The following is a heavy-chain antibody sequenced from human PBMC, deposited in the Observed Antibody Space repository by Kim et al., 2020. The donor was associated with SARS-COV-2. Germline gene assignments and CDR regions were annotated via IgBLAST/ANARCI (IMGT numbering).Heavy chain of an antibody. V-gene: IGHV3-30*04. Sequence: GGSLRLSCAASGFTFSSYAMHWVRQAPGKGLEWVAVISYDGSNKYYADSVKGRFTISRDNSKNTLYLQMNSLRAEDTAVYYCARDQEYYYDSSGYRDAF. CDR2: ISYDGSNK. D-gene: IGHD3-22*01. CDR3: ARDQEYYYDSSGYRDAF. CDR1: GFTFSSYA. J-gene: IGHJ3*01.